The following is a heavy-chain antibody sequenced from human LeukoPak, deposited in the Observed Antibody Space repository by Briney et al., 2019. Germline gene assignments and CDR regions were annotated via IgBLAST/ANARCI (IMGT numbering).Heavy chain of an antibody. Sequence: GGSLRLSCAASGFTFSSYAMSWVRQAPGKGLEWVSAISGSGGSTYYADSVKGRFTISRDNSKNTLYLQMNSLRAEDTAVYYCAKDMALLTYYYDSSGFGDASDIWGQGTMVTVSS. V-gene: IGHV3-23*01. D-gene: IGHD3-22*01. J-gene: IGHJ3*02. CDR1: GFTFSSYA. CDR3: AKDMALLTYYYDSSGFGDASDI. CDR2: ISGSGGST.